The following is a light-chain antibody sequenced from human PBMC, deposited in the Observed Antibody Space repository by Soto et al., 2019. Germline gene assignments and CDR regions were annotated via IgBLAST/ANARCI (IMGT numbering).Light chain of an antibody. CDR2: AAS. CDR3: QQYGSSPRT. CDR1: QSFTNNF. J-gene: IGKJ1*01. V-gene: IGKV3-20*01. Sequence: EIVLTQSPATLSLSPGERATLSCRASQSFTNNFLAWYQQRPGQAPRLLIYAASSRATGIPDRFSGSGSGTDFTLTISSLEPEDFAVYYCQQYGSSPRTFGQGTKV.